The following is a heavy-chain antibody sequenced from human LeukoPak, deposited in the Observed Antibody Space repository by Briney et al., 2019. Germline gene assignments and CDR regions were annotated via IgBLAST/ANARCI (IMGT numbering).Heavy chain of an antibody. D-gene: IGHD2-21*02. CDR3: AKLVTAITPFNAFDI. CDR1: GFTVSSNY. Sequence: GGSLRLSCAASGFTVSSNYMSWVRQAPGKGLEWVSIIYSGGSTYYADSVKGRFTISRDNSKNTLYLQMNSLRAEDTAVYYCAKLVTAITPFNAFDIWGQGTMVTVSS. J-gene: IGHJ3*02. CDR2: IYSGGST. V-gene: IGHV3-53*05.